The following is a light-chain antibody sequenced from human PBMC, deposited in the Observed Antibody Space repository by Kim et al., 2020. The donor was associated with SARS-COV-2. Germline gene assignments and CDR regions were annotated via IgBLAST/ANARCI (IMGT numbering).Light chain of an antibody. V-gene: IGLV3-19*01. Sequence: SSELTQDPAVSVALGQTVKITCQGDSLRSYYASWYQQKPGQAPVLVIYGKNSRPSEIPDRFSGSSSGITASLTITGTQAEDEADYYCKSRDNSGNHVVFGGGTKLTVL. J-gene: IGLJ3*02. CDR2: GKN. CDR3: KSRDNSGNHVV. CDR1: SLRSYY.